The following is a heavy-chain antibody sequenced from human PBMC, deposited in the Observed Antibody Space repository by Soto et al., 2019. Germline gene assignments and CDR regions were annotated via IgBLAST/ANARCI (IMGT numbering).Heavy chain of an antibody. CDR1: GFTFSSYG. J-gene: IGHJ6*02. CDR3: ARDMDYYDSSGYSYYYGMDV. V-gene: IGHV3-33*01. CDR2: IWYDGSNK. Sequence: GSLRLSCAASGFTFSSYGMHWVRQAPGKGLEWVAVIWYDGSNKYYADSVKGRFTISRDNSKNTLYLQMNSLRAEDTAVYYCARDMDYYDSSGYSYYYGMDVWGQGTTVTVSS. D-gene: IGHD3-22*01.